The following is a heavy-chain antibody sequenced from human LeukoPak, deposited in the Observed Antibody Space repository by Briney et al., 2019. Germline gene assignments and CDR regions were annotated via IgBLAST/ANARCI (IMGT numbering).Heavy chain of an antibody. V-gene: IGHV3-11*01. CDR1: GFTFSDYY. D-gene: IGHD5-12*01. J-gene: IGHJ4*02. CDR3: ARDRGGGSWLPHPGLDY. CDR2: ISSSGSTI. Sequence: GGSLRLSCAASGFTFSDYYMSWIRQAPGKGLKWVSYISSSGSTIYYADSVKGRFTISRDNAKNSLYLQMNSLRAEDTAVYYCARDRGGGSWLPHPGLDYWGQGTLVTVSS.